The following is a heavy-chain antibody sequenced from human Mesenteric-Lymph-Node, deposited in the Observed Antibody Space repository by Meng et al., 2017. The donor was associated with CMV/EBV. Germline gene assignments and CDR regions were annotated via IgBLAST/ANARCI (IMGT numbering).Heavy chain of an antibody. D-gene: IGHD1-26*01. J-gene: IGHJ4*02. CDR3: AKDWEGVLSY. Sequence: GESLKISCAASGFIFSTYSMNWVRQAPGKGLEWVSSISSSSSFIYYADSVKGRFTISRDNAKNSLYLQMNSLRAEDTAVYYCAKDWEGVLSYWGQGTLVTVSS. CDR1: GFIFSTYS. V-gene: IGHV3-21*04. CDR2: ISSSSSFI.